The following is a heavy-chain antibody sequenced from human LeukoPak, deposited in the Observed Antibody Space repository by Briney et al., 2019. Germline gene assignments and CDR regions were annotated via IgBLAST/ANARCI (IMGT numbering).Heavy chain of an antibody. CDR3: ARVPGGYYATTREHDY. Sequence: ASVKVSCKASGYTFTGYYMHWVRQAPGQGLEWMGWINPNSGGTNYAQKFQGRVTMTRDTSISTAYMELSRLRSDDTAVYYCARVPGGYYATTREHDYWGQGTLATVSS. V-gene: IGHV1-2*02. CDR2: INPNSGGT. CDR1: GYTFTGYY. D-gene: IGHD3-10*01. J-gene: IGHJ4*02.